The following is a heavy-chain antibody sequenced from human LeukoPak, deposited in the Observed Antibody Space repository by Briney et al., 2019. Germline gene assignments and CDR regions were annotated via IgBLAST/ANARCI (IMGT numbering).Heavy chain of an antibody. V-gene: IGHV3-30*03. J-gene: IGHJ3*02. Sequence: GRSLRLSCAASGFTFSDYGMHWVRQAPGKGLEWVALISYDGTNKYYADSVKGRFTISRDNSKNTLYLQMNSLRAEDTAVYYCASLEGSGSYYIKNAFDIWGQGTMVTVSS. D-gene: IGHD3-10*01. CDR2: ISYDGTNK. CDR3: ASLEGSGSYYIKNAFDI. CDR1: GFTFSDYG.